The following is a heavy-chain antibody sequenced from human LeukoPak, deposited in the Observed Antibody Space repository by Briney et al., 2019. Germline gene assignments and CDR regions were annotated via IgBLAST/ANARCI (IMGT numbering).Heavy chain of an antibody. CDR1: GYMFTSYW. CDR3: ARVGYCTSSNCYEEFDH. CDR2: IDPSDSYT. Sequence: GASLQISCKGSGYMFTSYWINWVRQLPGKGLEWMGRIDPSDSYTNYSPSFQGHVTISADKSINTAYLQWSSLKASDTAMYYCARVGYCTSSNCYEEFDHWGQGTLVTVSS. D-gene: IGHD2-2*01. J-gene: IGHJ4*02. V-gene: IGHV5-10-1*01.